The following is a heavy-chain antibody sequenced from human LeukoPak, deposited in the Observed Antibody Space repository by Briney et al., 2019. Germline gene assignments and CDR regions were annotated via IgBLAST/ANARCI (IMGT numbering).Heavy chain of an antibody. J-gene: IGHJ4*02. Sequence: GGSLRLSCAASGFTVSSNYMTWVRQAPGKGLEWVSVTYSGGSTYYADSVKGRFTISRDNSKNTLYLQMNSLRAEDTAVYYCAKGRWDIVATIGFDYWGQGTLVTVSS. CDR2: TYSGGST. CDR3: AKGRWDIVATIGFDY. CDR1: GFTVSSNY. D-gene: IGHD5-12*01. V-gene: IGHV3-66*01.